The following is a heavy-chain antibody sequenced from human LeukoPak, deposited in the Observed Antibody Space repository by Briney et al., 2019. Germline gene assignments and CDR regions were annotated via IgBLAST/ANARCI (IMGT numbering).Heavy chain of an antibody. D-gene: IGHD2-21*01. CDR3: ARGVVGTHVAENWFDP. CDR1: GFTFSTYE. J-gene: IGHJ5*02. V-gene: IGHV3-48*03. CDR2: ISSSGSTR. Sequence: PGGSLRLSCAASGFTFSTYEMNWVRQAPGKGLEWVSYISSSGSTRYYADSVKGRFTISRDNTKNSLYLQMSSLRAEDTALYYCARGVVGTHVAENWFDPWGQGTLVTVSS.